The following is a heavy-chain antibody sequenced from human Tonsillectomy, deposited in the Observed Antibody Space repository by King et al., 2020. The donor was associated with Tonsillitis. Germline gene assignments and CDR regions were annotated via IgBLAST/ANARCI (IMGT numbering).Heavy chain of an antibody. CDR3: AKVHSVSYDSPYYVDY. D-gene: IGHD1-26*01. CDR2: ISGSGGST. J-gene: IGHJ4*02. V-gene: IGHV3-23*04. Sequence: VQLVESGGGLVQPGGSLRLSCAASGFTFSSYAMSWVRQAPGKGLEWVSAISGSGGSTYYADSVKGRFTISRDNSKNSLYLQMNSLRAEDTAVYYCAKVHSVSYDSPYYVDYCGQGTLVTVSS. CDR1: GFTFSSYA.